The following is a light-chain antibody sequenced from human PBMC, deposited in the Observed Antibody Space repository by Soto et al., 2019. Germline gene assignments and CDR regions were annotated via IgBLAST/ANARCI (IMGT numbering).Light chain of an antibody. CDR1: SSDVGGYNY. J-gene: IGLJ2*01. CDR2: EVS. Sequence: QSALTQPASVSGSPGQSITISCTGTSSDVGGYNYVSWYQQHPGKAPKLMIYEVSNRPSGVSNRFSGSKSGNTASLTISGLQAEDEADYYCSSYTSSSLVEFGGGTKLTVL. CDR3: SSYTSSSLVE. V-gene: IGLV2-14*01.